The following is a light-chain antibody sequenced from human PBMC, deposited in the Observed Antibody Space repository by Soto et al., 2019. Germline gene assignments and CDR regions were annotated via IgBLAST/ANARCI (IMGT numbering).Light chain of an antibody. V-gene: IGKV3-20*01. CDR2: GAS. J-gene: IGKJ5*01. CDR1: QTVSSGY. Sequence: EIVLTQSPGTLSLSPGERATLSYRASQTVSSGYLAWYQQKPGQAPRLLIYGASNRATGIPDSFSGSGSATDFTLTISSLQSEDFAVYYCQQYDNIPITFGQGTRLEIK. CDR3: QQYDNIPIT.